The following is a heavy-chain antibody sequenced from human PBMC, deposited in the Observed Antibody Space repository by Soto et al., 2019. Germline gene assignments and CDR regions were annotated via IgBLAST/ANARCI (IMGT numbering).Heavy chain of an antibody. D-gene: IGHD4-17*01. Sequence: GGSLRLSCAASGFTFSSYSMSWVRQAPGKGLEWVSAISGSGGSTYYADSVKGRFTISRDNSKNTLYLQMNSLRAEDTAVYYCAKDRAFRDDYGDYVGYWGQGTLVTVSS. CDR3: AKDRAFRDDYGDYVGY. CDR1: GFTFSSYS. CDR2: ISGSGGST. V-gene: IGHV3-23*01. J-gene: IGHJ4*02.